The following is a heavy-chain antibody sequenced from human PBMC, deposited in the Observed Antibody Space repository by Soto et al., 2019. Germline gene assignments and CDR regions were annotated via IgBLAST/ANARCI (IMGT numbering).Heavy chain of an antibody. CDR2: ISSSSSTI. CDR1: GFTFSSYS. V-gene: IGHV3-48*01. Sequence: GGSLRLSCAASGFTFSSYSMNWVRQAPGKGLEWVSYISSSSSTIYYADSVKGRFTISRDNAKNSLYLQMNSLRAEDTAVYYCARDGSSWYQDAFDIWGQGTMVTVS. J-gene: IGHJ3*02. D-gene: IGHD6-13*01. CDR3: ARDGSSWYQDAFDI.